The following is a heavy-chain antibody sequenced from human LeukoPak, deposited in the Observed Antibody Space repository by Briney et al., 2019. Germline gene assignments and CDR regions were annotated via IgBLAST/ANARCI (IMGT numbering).Heavy chain of an antibody. Sequence: PGGSLRLSCAASGFTFTNYWMTWVRQAPGKGLEWVANIGQDGGEKYYVDSVKGRFTISRDNTKDSLYLQLNSLRVEDTAVYFCAKRGVVIRVILVGFHKEAYYFDSWGQGALVTVSS. CDR1: GFTFTNYW. V-gene: IGHV3-7*03. J-gene: IGHJ4*02. D-gene: IGHD2-21*01. CDR3: AKRGVVIRVILVGFHKEAYYFDS. CDR2: IGQDGGEK.